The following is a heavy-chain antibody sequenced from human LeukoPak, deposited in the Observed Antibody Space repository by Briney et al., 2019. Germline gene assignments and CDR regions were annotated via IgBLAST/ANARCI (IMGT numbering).Heavy chain of an antibody. CDR1: GGSISSGGYY. CDR2: IYHSGST. CDR3: ARNRDGYNSFDY. J-gene: IGHJ4*02. V-gene: IGHV4-30-2*01. Sequence: IPSQTLSLTCTVSGGSISSGGYYWSWLRQPPGKGLEWIGYIYHSGSTYYNPSLKSRVTISVDRSKNQFSLKLSSVTAADTAVYYCARNRDGYNSFDYWGQGTLVTVSS. D-gene: IGHD5-24*01.